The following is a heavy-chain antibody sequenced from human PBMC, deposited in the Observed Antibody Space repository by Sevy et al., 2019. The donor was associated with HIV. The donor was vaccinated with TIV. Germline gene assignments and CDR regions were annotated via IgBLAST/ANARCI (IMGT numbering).Heavy chain of an antibody. CDR1: GYTFSNYW. CDR3: VAAHSWEDY. CDR2: VNSDGST. Sequence: GGSLRLSCEGSGYTFSNYWMHWVRQAPGKGLEWVSRVNSDGSTAYADSVKGRFTISRDNAENTMSLQMNSLRAEDTALYCCVAAHSWEDYWGQGTLVTVSS. J-gene: IGHJ4*02. D-gene: IGHD6-13*01. V-gene: IGHV3-74*01.